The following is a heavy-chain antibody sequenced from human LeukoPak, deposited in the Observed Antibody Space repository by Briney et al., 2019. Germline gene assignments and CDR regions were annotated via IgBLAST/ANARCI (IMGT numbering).Heavy chain of an antibody. V-gene: IGHV3-30-3*01. J-gene: IGHJ6*03. Sequence: GGSLRLSCAASGFTFSSYAMHWVRQAPGKGLEWVAVISYDGSNKYYVDSVKGRFTISRDNSKNTLYLQMNSLRAEDTAVYYCAKDGAYNWNEDYYYYYYMDVWGKGTTVTVSS. CDR3: AKDGAYNWNEDYYYYYYMDV. CDR2: ISYDGSNK. D-gene: IGHD1-1*01. CDR1: GFTFSSYA.